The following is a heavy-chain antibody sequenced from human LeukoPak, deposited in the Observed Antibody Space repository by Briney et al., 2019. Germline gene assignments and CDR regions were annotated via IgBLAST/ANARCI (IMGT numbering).Heavy chain of an antibody. CDR1: GFTFTDHY. CDR3: ARDFDWGPDY. CDR2: INGKRGDT. D-gene: IGHD3-9*01. Sequence: ASVTVSCKTSGFTFTDHYFHWVRQAPGQGLEWMGWINGKRGDTNYAQKFQDRVTMTRDTSISTFYIQLSSPTADDTAVYYCARDFDWGPDYWGQGTLVTVSS. J-gene: IGHJ4*02. V-gene: IGHV1-2*02.